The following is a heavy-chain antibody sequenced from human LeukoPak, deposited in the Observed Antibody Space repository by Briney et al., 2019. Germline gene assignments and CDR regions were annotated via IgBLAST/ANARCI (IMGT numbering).Heavy chain of an antibody. V-gene: IGHV3-23*01. D-gene: IGHD2-2*01. CDR1: GFTFSSYA. Sequence: PGASLRLSCAASGFTFSSYAMSWVREAPGRGLEWVSAISGSGGSTYYADSVKGRFTISRDNSKNTLYLQMNSLRAEDTAVYYCANGPGVIVVVPAAAHTMNWSDPWGQGTLVTVSS. CDR2: ISGSGGST. J-gene: IGHJ5*02. CDR3: ANGPGVIVVVPAAAHTMNWSDP.